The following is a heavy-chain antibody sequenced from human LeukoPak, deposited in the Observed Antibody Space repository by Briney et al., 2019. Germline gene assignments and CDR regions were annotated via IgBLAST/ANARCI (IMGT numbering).Heavy chain of an antibody. CDR1: GGSVSSRSYY. V-gene: IGHV4-39*01. D-gene: IGHD5-24*01. Sequence: PSETLSLTCTVSGGSVSSRSYYWGWIRQPPGKGLEWIGTIYYSGSNYYNPSLKSRVTISVDTSKNQFSLKLISVTAADTAVYYCASWHGMATIWATFDYWGQGTLVTVSS. CDR2: IYYSGSN. J-gene: IGHJ4*02. CDR3: ASWHGMATIWATFDY.